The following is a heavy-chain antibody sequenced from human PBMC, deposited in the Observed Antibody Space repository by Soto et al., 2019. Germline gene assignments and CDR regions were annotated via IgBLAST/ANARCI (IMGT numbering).Heavy chain of an antibody. Sequence: SETLSLTCALSGYSIRSDKWWSWVRQPPGKGLEWIGEVHHSGNSNYNPSLKSRVIISVDEPKNQFSLKLSSVTAADTAVYYCARMSRDSSGYYAPDYWGQGTLVTVSS. CDR1: GYSIRSDKW. V-gene: IGHV4-4*02. CDR2: VHHSGNS. J-gene: IGHJ4*02. D-gene: IGHD3-22*01. CDR3: ARMSRDSSGYYAPDY.